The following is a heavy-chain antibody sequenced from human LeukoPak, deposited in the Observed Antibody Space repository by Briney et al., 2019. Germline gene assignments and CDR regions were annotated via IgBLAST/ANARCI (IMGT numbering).Heavy chain of an antibody. CDR3: ARDRGAYCGGDCYLGFDY. D-gene: IGHD2-21*02. CDR1: GFTFSSYS. V-gene: IGHV3-48*02. Sequence: PGGSLRLSCAASGFTFSSYSMNRVRQAPGKGLEWVSYISAGSTIYYADSVKGRFIISRDNAKNSLYLQMNSLRDGDTAVYYCARDRGAYCGGDCYLGFDYWGRGTLVTVSS. J-gene: IGHJ4*01. CDR2: ISAGSTI.